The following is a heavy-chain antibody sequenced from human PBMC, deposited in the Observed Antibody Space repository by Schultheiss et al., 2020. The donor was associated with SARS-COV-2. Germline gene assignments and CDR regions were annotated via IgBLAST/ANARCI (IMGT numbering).Heavy chain of an antibody. V-gene: IGHV4-61*08. CDR1: GGSISSGGYY. J-gene: IGHJ6*03. CDR3: ARARAAPPLDYYYYMDV. CDR2: IYYSWST. Sequence: GSLRLSCTVSGGSISSGGYYWSWLRQPPGKGLEWIGYIYYSWSTNYNPSLKSRVTMSVDTSKNQFSLKLSSVTAADTAVYYCARARAAPPLDYYYYMDVWGKGTTVTVSS. D-gene: IGHD2-15*01.